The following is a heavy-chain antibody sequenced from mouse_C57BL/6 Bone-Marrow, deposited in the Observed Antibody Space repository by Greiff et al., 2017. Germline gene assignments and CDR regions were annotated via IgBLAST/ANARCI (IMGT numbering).Heavy chain of an antibody. V-gene: IGHV1-72*01. D-gene: IGHD4-1*01. CDR1: GYTFTRYW. CDR3: ARKLGRD. J-gene: IGHJ2*01. CDR2: IDPNSGGT. Sequence: QVQLQPPGAALVKPGASVTLSCKASGYTFTRYWMHWVKQRPGRGLEWLGRIDPNSGGTTYTEKFKSKATLTVDKPSSTAYMQLSSLTSEDSAVYYCARKLGRDWGQGTTLTVSS.